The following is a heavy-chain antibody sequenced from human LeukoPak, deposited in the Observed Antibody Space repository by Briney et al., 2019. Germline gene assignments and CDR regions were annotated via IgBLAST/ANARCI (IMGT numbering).Heavy chain of an antibody. J-gene: IGHJ4*02. CDR3: ARGSSISGRLSLGFDF. V-gene: IGHV1-18*01. D-gene: IGHD2/OR15-2a*01. CDR1: GDTFSRYG. CDR2: ISSYNGDT. Sequence: GASVKVSCKASGDTFSRYGISWVRQAPGQGLEWMWWISSYNGDTNYAQHLQGRVTMTTDTSRNTAYMELRSLRSDDTAIYYCARGSSISGRLSLGFDFWGQGTLVTVSS.